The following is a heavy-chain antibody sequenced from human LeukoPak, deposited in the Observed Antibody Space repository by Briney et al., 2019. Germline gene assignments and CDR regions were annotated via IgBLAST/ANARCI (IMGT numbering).Heavy chain of an antibody. V-gene: IGHV3-30*18. Sequence: GRSLRLSGAASGFTFSSYGMHWVRQAPGKGLEWVAVISYDGSNKYYADSVKGRFTISRDNSKNTLYLQMNSLRAEDTAVYYCAKRVPDYWGQGTLVTVSS. D-gene: IGHD1-1*01. J-gene: IGHJ4*02. CDR2: ISYDGSNK. CDR1: GFTFSSYG. CDR3: AKRVPDY.